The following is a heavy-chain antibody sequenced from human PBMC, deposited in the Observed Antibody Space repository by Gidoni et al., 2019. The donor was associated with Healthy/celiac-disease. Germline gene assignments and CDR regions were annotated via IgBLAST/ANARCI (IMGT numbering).Heavy chain of an antibody. J-gene: IGHJ5*02. V-gene: IGHV4-59*01. CDR1: GGSISSYY. CDR3: ARDGEYNWFDP. Sequence: QVQLHESGPGLVNPSETLSLTCTVSGGSISSYYWSCIRQPPGKGLEWIGYIYYSGSTNYNPSLKSRVTISVDKSKNQFSLKLSSVTAAETAVYYCARDGEYNWFDPWGQGTRVTVSS. CDR2: IYYSGST. D-gene: IGHD3-10*01.